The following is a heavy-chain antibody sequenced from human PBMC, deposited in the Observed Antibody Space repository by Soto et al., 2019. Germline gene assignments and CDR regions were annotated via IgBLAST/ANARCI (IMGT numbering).Heavy chain of an antibody. Sequence: QLQLQESGPGLVKPSETLSLTCTVSGGSISSSSYYWGWIRQPPGKGLEWIGSIYYSGSTYYNPSLKRQVPISVDTSKTQFSLRLSSVTAADTAVYYWASLSGRYPSGGAGSSAYWGQGTLVTVSS. D-gene: IGHD1-26*01. J-gene: IGHJ1*01. CDR1: GGSISSSSYY. CDR3: ASLSGRYPSGGAGSSAY. V-gene: IGHV4-39*01. CDR2: IYYSGST.